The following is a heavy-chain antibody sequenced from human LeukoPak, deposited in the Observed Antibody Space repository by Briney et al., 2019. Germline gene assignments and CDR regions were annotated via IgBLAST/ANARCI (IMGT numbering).Heavy chain of an antibody. CDR3: ARDRGGYSSSWTDY. V-gene: IGHV3-21*01. J-gene: IGHJ4*02. Sequence: GGSLRLSCAASGFTFSSYSMNWVRQAPGKGLEWVSSISSSSSYIYYADSVKGRFTISRDNAKNSLYLQMNSLRAEDTAVYYCARDRGGYSSSWTDYWGQGTLVTVSS. CDR2: ISSSSSYI. CDR1: GFTFSSYS. D-gene: IGHD6-13*01.